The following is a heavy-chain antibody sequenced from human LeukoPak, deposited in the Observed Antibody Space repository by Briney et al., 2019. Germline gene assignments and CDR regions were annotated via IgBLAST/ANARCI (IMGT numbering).Heavy chain of an antibody. V-gene: IGHV3-74*01. CDR2: INTDGSST. CDR3: ARDFKDLGA. CDR1: GFTFSSYW. D-gene: IGHD1-26*01. J-gene: IGHJ4*02. Sequence: GGSLRLSCAASGFTFSSYWMHWVRQAPGKGLVWVSYINTDGSSTSYADSVKGRFTISRDNAKNTPYLQMNSVRAEDTAVYYCARDFKDLGAWGQGTLVTVSS.